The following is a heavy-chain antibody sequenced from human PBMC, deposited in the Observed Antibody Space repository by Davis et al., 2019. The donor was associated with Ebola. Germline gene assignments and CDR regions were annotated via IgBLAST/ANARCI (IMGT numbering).Heavy chain of an antibody. D-gene: IGHD6-13*01. J-gene: IGHJ4*02. V-gene: IGHV5-51*01. CDR3: ARGGQQLGYFDY. Sequence: KVSCKGSGYSFTSYWIGWVRQMPGKGLEWMGIIYPGDSDTRYSPSFKGQVTISVDKSMNTAYLQWSSLKASDSAMYYCARGGQQLGYFDYWGQGTLVTVSS. CDR1: GYSFTSYW. CDR2: IYPGDSDT.